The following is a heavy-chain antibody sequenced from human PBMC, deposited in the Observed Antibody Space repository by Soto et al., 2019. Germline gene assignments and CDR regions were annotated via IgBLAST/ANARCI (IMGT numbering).Heavy chain of an antibody. CDR3: ARVAHRAT. V-gene: IGHV3-21*01. J-gene: IGHJ4*02. CDR1: GFTFSSYS. Sequence: GASVKVSCAASGFTFSSYSMNWVRQAPGKGLEWVSSISSSSSYIYYADSVKGRFTISRDNAKNSLYLQMNSLRAEDTAVYYCARVAHRATWGQGTLVTVSS. CDR2: ISSSSSYI. D-gene: IGHD5-12*01.